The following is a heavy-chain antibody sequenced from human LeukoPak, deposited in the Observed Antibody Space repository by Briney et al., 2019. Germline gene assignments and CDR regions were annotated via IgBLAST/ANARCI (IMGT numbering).Heavy chain of an antibody. CDR3: ARAYSSSWYYNWFDP. V-gene: IGHV4-34*01. Sequence: SETLSLTCTVSGGSINNYHWSWIRQPPGKGLEWIGEINHSGSTNYNPSLKSRVTISVDTSKNQFSLKLRSVTAADTAMYYCARAYSSSWYYNWFDPWGQGTLVTVSS. J-gene: IGHJ5*02. CDR2: INHSGST. D-gene: IGHD6-13*01. CDR1: GGSINNYH.